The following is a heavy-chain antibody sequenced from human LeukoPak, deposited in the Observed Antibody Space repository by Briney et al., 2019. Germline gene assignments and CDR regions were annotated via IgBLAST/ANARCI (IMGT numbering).Heavy chain of an antibody. CDR1: GFMFTSYD. CDR2: ISVSGGII. Sequence: GGSLRLSCAASGFMFTSYDMNWVRQAPGKGLEWVSYISVSGGIIHYADSAKGRFTISRDNAKRSLYLQMNSLRAEDTAVYYCAKDFEMATRTSDYWGQGTLVTVSS. D-gene: IGHD5-24*01. CDR3: AKDFEMATRTSDY. J-gene: IGHJ4*02. V-gene: IGHV3-48*03.